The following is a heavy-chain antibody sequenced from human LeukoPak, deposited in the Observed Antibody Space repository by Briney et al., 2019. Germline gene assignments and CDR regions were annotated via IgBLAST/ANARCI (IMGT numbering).Heavy chain of an antibody. J-gene: IGHJ4*02. CDR1: GGSISSYY. Sequence: TSETLSLTCTVSGGSISSYYWSWIQQPAGKGLEWIGRIYTSGSTNYNPSLKSRVTMSVDTSKNQFSLKLSSVTAADTAVYYCASLAAAGSTDYWGQGTLVTVSS. CDR3: ASLAAAGSTDY. V-gene: IGHV4-4*07. CDR2: IYTSGST. D-gene: IGHD6-13*01.